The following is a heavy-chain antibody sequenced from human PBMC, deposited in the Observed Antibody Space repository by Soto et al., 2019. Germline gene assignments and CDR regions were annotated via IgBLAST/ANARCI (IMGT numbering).Heavy chain of an antibody. V-gene: IGHV3-48*01. Sequence: PGGSLRLSCAASGFTFSSYSMNWVRQAPGKGLEWVSYISSSSSTIYYADSVKGRFTISRDNAKNSLYLQMNSLRAEDTAVYYCASVETQRYYYGMDVWGQGTTVTVSS. CDR3: ASVETQRYYYGMDV. CDR1: GFTFSSYS. CDR2: ISSSSSTI. J-gene: IGHJ6*02. D-gene: IGHD2-15*01.